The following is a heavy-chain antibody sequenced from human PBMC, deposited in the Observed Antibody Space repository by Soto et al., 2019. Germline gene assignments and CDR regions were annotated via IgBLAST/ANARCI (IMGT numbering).Heavy chain of an antibody. CDR1: GFTFDDYA. Sequence: EVQLVESGGGLVQPGRSLRLSCAASGFTFDDYAMHWVRQAPGKGLEWVSGISWNSGSIGYADSVKGRFTISRDNAKNSLYLQMNSLSAEDTALYYCARTTRTTVTGPRGAFDIWGQGTMVTVSS. CDR3: ARTTRTTVTGPRGAFDI. V-gene: IGHV3-9*01. J-gene: IGHJ3*02. D-gene: IGHD4-17*01. CDR2: ISWNSGSI.